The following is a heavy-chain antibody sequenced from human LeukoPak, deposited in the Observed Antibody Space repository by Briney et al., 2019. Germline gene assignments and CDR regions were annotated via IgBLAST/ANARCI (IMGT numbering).Heavy chain of an antibody. V-gene: IGHV3-38-3*01. CDR3: ARGSRFGVVERDAFDI. J-gene: IGHJ3*02. Sequence: GGSLRLSCAASGFTVSSNEMSWVRQAPGKGLEWVSSISGGSTYYADSRKGRFTISRDNSKNTLHLQMNSLRAEDTAVYYCARGSRFGVVERDAFDIWGQGTMVTVSS. CDR2: ISGGST. D-gene: IGHD3-3*01. CDR1: GFTVSSNE.